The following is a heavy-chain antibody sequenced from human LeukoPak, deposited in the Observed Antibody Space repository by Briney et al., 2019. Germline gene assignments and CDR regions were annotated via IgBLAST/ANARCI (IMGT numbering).Heavy chain of an antibody. CDR3: ARGSIVGATFDYFDY. V-gene: IGHV1-8*01. Sequence: ASVKVSCKASGYTFTSNDINWVRQATGQGLEWMGWMNPNSGNTGYAQKFQGRVTMTRNTSISTAYMELSSLRSEDTAMYYCARGSIVGATFDYFDYWGQGTLVTVSS. CDR1: GYTFTSND. CDR2: MNPNSGNT. D-gene: IGHD1-26*01. J-gene: IGHJ4*02.